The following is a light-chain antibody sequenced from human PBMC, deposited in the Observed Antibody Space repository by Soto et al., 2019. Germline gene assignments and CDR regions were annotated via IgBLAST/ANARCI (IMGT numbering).Light chain of an antibody. Sequence: QSALTQPASVSGSPGQSITISCTGTSSDVGAYNYVSWYQHHPGKAPKLMISEVSNRPSGVSNRFSGSKSGNTASLTISGLQAEDEADYYCSSYTSSSTLVFGGGTKVTVL. J-gene: IGLJ2*01. CDR3: SSYTSSSTLV. CDR2: EVS. V-gene: IGLV2-14*01. CDR1: SSDVGAYNY.